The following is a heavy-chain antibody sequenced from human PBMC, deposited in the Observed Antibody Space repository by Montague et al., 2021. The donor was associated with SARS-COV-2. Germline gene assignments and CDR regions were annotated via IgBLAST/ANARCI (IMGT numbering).Heavy chain of an antibody. CDR3: ARCGAQTWFGESVCYLDY. Sequence: SETLSPTCTVSGGSITSNYWSWIRQPPGKRLEWIGYINHSGSTSSNPSFRSRVTISVDTSQNQFSLRLTSVTAADTAVYYCARCGAQTWFGESVCYLDYWGRGTLVTVSS. V-gene: IGHV4-59*12. CDR2: INHSGST. J-gene: IGHJ4*02. CDR1: GGSITSNY. D-gene: IGHD3-10*01.